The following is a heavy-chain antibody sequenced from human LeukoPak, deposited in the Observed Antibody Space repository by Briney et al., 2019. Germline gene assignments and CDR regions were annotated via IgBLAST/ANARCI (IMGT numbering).Heavy chain of an antibody. J-gene: IGHJ5*02. CDR3: ARGLAFGEPMFDT. Sequence: AETLSLTCSVSGGSISHSNYYWGWIRQPPGKGLEWVGSVYHSGTTYSNPSLKSRVTTSADTSKNLFSLKLSSMTAADTAVYFCARGLAFGEPMFDTGGQGTQVTVSS. CDR2: VYHSGTT. V-gene: IGHV4-39*01. CDR1: GGSISHSNYY. D-gene: IGHD3-10*01.